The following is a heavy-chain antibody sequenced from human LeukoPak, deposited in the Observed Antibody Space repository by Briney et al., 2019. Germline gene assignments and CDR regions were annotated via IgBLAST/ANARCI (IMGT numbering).Heavy chain of an antibody. J-gene: IGHJ4*02. Sequence: ASVKVSCKASGYAFTSYYIHWVRQAPGQGLEWMGMTDPSGGSTTYAQKFQGRVTMTRDTSTSTVYMELSSLRSEDTAIYYCARDVFHLDYWGQGTLVTVSS. CDR2: TDPSGGST. CDR1: GYAFTSYY. V-gene: IGHV1-46*01. D-gene: IGHD2-21*01. CDR3: ARDVFHLDY.